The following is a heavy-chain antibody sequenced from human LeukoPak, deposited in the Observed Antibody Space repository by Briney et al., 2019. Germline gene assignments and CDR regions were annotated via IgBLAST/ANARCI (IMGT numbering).Heavy chain of an antibody. CDR3: ARATEMVRGVTLGGFHY. CDR2: ISYDGSNK. CDR1: GFTFSSYA. Sequence: GGSLRLSCAASGFTFSSYAMHWVRQAPGKGLEWVAVISYDGSNKYYADSVKGRLTISRDNSKNTLYLQMNSLRAEDTAVYYCARATEMVRGVTLGGFHYWGQGTLVTVSS. D-gene: IGHD3-10*01. J-gene: IGHJ4*02. V-gene: IGHV3-30*04.